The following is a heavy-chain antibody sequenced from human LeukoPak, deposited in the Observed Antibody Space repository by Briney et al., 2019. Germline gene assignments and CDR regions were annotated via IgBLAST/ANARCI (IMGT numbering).Heavy chain of an antibody. D-gene: IGHD3-3*01. CDR2: IKQDGSEK. CDR3: ARDQGLEWLIITDAFDI. Sequence: GGSLRLSCAASGFTFSSYWMSWVRQAPGKGLEWVPNIKQDGSEKYYVDSVKGRFTISRDNAKNSLYLQMNSLRAEDTAVYYCARDQGLEWLIITDAFDIWGQGTMVTVSS. J-gene: IGHJ3*02. CDR1: GFTFSSYW. V-gene: IGHV3-7*01.